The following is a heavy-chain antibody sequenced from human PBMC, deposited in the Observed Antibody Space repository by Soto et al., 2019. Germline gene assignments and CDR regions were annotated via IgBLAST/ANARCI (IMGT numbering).Heavy chain of an antibody. Sequence: LRLSCTASGFTFGDYAMSWVRQAPGKGLEWVGFIRSKAYGGTTEYAASVKGRFTISRDDSKSIAYLQMNSLKTEDTAVYYCTRESGQQQLVYYYYGMDVWGQGTTVTVSS. V-gene: IGHV3-49*04. CDR3: TRESGQQQLVYYYYGMDV. CDR2: IRSKAYGGTT. CDR1: GFTFGDYA. J-gene: IGHJ6*02. D-gene: IGHD6-13*01.